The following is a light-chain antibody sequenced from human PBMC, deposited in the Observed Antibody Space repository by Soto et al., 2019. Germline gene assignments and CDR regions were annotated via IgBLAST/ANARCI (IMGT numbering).Light chain of an antibody. V-gene: IGKV1-5*03. CDR1: QTISSW. J-gene: IGKJ2*01. Sequence: DIQMTQSPSTLSGSVGDRVTITCRASQTISSWLAWYQQKPGKAPKLLIYKASTLKSGVPSRFSGSGSGTEFTLTISSLQPDDFATYFCQQYNTDSHTFGQGTKVDIK. CDR2: KAS. CDR3: QQYNTDSHT.